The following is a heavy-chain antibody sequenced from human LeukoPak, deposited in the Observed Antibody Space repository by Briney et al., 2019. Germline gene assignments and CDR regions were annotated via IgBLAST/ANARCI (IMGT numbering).Heavy chain of an antibody. CDR1: GYTLTELS. D-gene: IGHD4-17*01. J-gene: IGHJ6*02. CDR2: FDPEDGET. CDR3: ARDQVYGSIAYYYYYGMDV. V-gene: IGHV1-24*01. Sequence: ASVKVSCKVSGYTLTELSMHWVRQAPGKGLEWMGGFDPEDGETIYAQKFQGRVTITADESTSTAYMELSSLRSEDTAVYYCARDQVYGSIAYYYYYGMDVWGQGTTVTVSS.